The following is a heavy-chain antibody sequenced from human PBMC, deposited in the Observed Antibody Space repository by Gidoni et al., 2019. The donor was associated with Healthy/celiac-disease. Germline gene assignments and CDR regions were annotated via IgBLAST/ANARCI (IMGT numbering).Heavy chain of an antibody. J-gene: IGHJ5*02. CDR3: ARVEQS. CDR2: ISYDGSNK. Sequence: QVQRVESGGGVGQPGRSLRLSCAASGFTFSSDAMHWVRQPPGKGLEWVEVISYDGSNKYYADSVKGRFNISRDNSKNTLYLQMNSLRAEDTAVYYCARVEQSWGQGTLVTVSS. CDR1: GFTFSSDA. D-gene: IGHD6-19*01. V-gene: IGHV3-30-3*01.